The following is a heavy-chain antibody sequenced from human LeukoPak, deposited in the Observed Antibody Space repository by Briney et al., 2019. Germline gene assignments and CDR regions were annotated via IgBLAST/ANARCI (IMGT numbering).Heavy chain of an antibody. Sequence: PSETLPLTCAVYGGSFSGYYWSWIRQPPGKGLEWIGEINHSGSTNYNPSLKSRVTISVDTSKNQFSLKLSSVTAADTAVYFCARRGGGDSVNYWGQGTLVIVSS. CDR2: INHSGST. V-gene: IGHV4-34*01. J-gene: IGHJ4*02. D-gene: IGHD2-21*02. CDR3: ARRGGGDSVNY. CDR1: GGSFSGYY.